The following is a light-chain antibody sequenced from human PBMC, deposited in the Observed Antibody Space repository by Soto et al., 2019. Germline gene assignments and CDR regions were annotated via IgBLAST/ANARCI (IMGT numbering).Light chain of an antibody. CDR1: QSVSSN. J-gene: IGKJ1*01. Sequence: EIVMTQSPATLSVSPGERATLSCRASQSVSSNLAWYQQKPGRAPRLLIYAASTRATGFPARFSGSGSGTEFTLTISSLQSEDFAVYSCQQYNDWPPTFGQGTKVEIK. V-gene: IGKV3-15*01. CDR2: AAS. CDR3: QQYNDWPPT.